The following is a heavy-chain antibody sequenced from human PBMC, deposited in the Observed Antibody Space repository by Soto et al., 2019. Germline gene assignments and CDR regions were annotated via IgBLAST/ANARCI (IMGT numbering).Heavy chain of an antibody. Sequence: GGSLRLSCAASGFTFSDYYMSWIRQAPGKGLEWVSYISSSGSTIYYADSVKGRFTISRDNAKNSLYLQMNSLRAEDTAVYYCARTQWGVMAAAGYFDYWGQGTMVTVSS. J-gene: IGHJ4*02. CDR1: GFTFSDYY. V-gene: IGHV3-11*01. CDR3: ARTQWGVMAAAGYFDY. CDR2: ISSSGSTI. D-gene: IGHD6-13*01.